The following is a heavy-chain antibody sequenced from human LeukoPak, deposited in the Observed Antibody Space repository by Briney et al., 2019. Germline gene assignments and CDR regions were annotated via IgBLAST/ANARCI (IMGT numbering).Heavy chain of an antibody. D-gene: IGHD2-2*01. CDR1: GYTFTSYG. J-gene: IGHJ4*02. V-gene: IGHV1-8*02. CDR2: MNPNSGNT. CDR3: AREELQLDNNFDY. Sequence: GASVKVSCKASGYTFTSYGISWVRQAPGQGLEWMGWMNPNSGNTGYAQKFQGRVTMTRNTSISTAYMELSSLRSEDTAVYYCAREELQLDNNFDYWGQGTLVTVSS.